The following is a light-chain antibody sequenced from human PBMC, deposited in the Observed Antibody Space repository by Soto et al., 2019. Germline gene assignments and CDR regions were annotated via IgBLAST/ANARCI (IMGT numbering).Light chain of an antibody. Sequence: EIVLTQSPGTLSLSPEEIATLSCRASQSVSSSYLAWYQQKPGQAPRLIIYDASNRATGLPARFSGSGSGTEFTLTINSLQAEDSALYYCQQYYNWPRTFGRGTRLEIK. V-gene: IGKV3-20*01. J-gene: IGKJ5*01. CDR3: QQYYNWPRT. CDR1: QSVSSSY. CDR2: DAS.